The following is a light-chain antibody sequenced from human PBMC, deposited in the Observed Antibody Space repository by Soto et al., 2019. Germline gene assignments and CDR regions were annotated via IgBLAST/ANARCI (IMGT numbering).Light chain of an antibody. Sequence: EVVLTQSPGTLSLSPGERATLSCRASQSVSNNYLAWYQQKPGQSPKLLIFGSSDRATGIPDRFSGSGSGKDLNLTIRSLEPEDFAVYYCHQYGSSPPYTFGQGNKMEIK. CDR1: QSVSNNY. CDR2: GSS. J-gene: IGKJ2*01. V-gene: IGKV3-20*01. CDR3: HQYGSSPPYT.